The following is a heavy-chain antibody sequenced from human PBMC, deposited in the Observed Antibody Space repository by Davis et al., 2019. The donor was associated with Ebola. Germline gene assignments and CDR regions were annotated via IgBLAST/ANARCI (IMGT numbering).Heavy chain of an antibody. CDR1: GFTFSDYY. V-gene: IGHV3-11*04. Sequence: GESLKISCAASGFTFSDYYMSWIRQAPGKGLEWVSYISSSGSTIYYADSVKGRFTISRDNAKNSLYLQMNSLRAEDTAVYYCARDRYDFWSGYYYYYYGMDVWGQGTTVTVSS. J-gene: IGHJ6*02. D-gene: IGHD3-3*01. CDR3: ARDRYDFWSGYYYYYYGMDV. CDR2: ISSSGSTI.